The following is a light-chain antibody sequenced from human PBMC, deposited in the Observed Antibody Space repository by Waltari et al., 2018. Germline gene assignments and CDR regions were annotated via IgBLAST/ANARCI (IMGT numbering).Light chain of an antibody. CDR3: CSYAGSYTVV. CDR2: DVS. CDR1: SSDVGGYNY. Sequence: QSALTQPRSVSGSPGQSVTISCTGTSSDVGGYNYVSWYQQHPGIAPKLMIYDVSKRPSGVPDRFSGSKAGNTASLTISGLQAEDEADYYCCSYAGSYTVVFGGGTKLTVL. J-gene: IGLJ2*01. V-gene: IGLV2-11*01.